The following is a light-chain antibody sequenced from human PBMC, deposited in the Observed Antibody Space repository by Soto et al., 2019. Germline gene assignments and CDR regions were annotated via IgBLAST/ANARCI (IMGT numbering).Light chain of an antibody. V-gene: IGKV3-11*01. CDR1: QNLGTLY. CDR3: QQRSSWPPIT. CDR2: SAS. Sequence: EIVLTQSPGTLSLSPGERGTLSCRASQNLGTLYLAWFQQKSGQAPRLLIYSASRRATGIPDRFTGSGSGTDFTLTIRSLEPEDFAVYFCQQRSSWPPITFGQGTRLEIK. J-gene: IGKJ5*01.